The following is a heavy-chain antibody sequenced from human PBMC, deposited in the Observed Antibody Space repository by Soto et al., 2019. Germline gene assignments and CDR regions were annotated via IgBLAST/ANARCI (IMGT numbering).Heavy chain of an antibody. CDR3: AKRYGHSNS. J-gene: IGHJ4*02. CDR2: ISNSDDST. Sequence: EVQLLESGGGLVQPGGSLRLSCTTSGFTFSRHAMTWVRQAPGRGLQWVSSISNSDDSTYYAASVKGRFTISRDISRSPPYLPMESLRAEDTAVYYCAKRYGHSNSWGEGTQVTVSS. V-gene: IGHV3-23*01. D-gene: IGHD4-17*01. CDR1: GFTFSRHA.